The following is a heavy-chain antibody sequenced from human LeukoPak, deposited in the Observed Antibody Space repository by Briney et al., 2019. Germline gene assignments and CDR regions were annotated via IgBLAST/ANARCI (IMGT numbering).Heavy chain of an antibody. CDR3: ARHSPGRRAFDY. CDR2: IYYSGST. V-gene: IGHV4-39*01. CDR1: GGSISSSSYY. J-gene: IGHJ4*02. Sequence: PSETLSLTCTVSGGSISSSSYYWSWIRQPPGKGLEWIGSIYYSGSTYYNPSLKSRVTISVDTSKNQFSLKLSSVTAADTAVYYCARHSPGRRAFDYWGQGTLVTVSS.